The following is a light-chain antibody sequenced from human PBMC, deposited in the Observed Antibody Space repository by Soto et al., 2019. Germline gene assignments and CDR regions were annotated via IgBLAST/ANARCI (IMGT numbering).Light chain of an antibody. Sequence: DIQMTQSPSTLSASVGDRVTITCRASQRSGRSLAWYQQKPGKPPKLLIFKASTLESGVPSRFSGSGPGTEFILTINSWQPDDFASDYCQQCDSSSSTFGHVTNLYI. CDR1: QRSGRS. V-gene: IGKV1-5*03. CDR2: KAS. J-gene: IGKJ2*01. CDR3: QQCDSSSST.